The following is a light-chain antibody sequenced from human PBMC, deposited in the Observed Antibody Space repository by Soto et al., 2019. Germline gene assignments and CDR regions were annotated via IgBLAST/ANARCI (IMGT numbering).Light chain of an antibody. V-gene: IGLV1-51*01. J-gene: IGLJ1*01. Sequence: SVLPKPPSVSASPGQKVTISCSGSSSNIGNNYVSWYQQLPGTAPKLLIYDNNKRPSGIPDRFSGSKSGTSATLGITGLQTGDEADYYCGTWDSNLSAGVVFGTGTKVTVL. CDR1: SSNIGNNY. CDR3: GTWDSNLSAGVV. CDR2: DNN.